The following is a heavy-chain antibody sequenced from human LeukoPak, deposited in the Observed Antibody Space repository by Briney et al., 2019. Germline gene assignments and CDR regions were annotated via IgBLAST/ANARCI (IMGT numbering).Heavy chain of an antibody. J-gene: IGHJ6*02. V-gene: IGHV3-33*01. D-gene: IGHD6-19*01. CDR3: ARDLAGRYYYYYGMDV. CDR1: GFTFSSYG. CDR2: IWYDGTNK. Sequence: GSSLRLSCAASGFTFSSYGMHWVRQAPGKGLEWVAVIWYDGTNKYYGDSVKGRFTISRDNSKNTLYLQMNSLRAEDTAVYYCARDLAGRYYYYYGMDVWGQGTTFTVSS.